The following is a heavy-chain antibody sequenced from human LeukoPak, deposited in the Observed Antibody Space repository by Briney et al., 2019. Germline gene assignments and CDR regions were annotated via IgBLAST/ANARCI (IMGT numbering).Heavy chain of an antibody. J-gene: IGHJ4*02. V-gene: IGHV3-11*04. D-gene: IGHD6-19*01. CDR1: GFTFSDYY. Sequence: PGGSLRLSCAASGFTFSDYYMSWIRQAPGKRLEWVSYISSSGSTIYYADSVKGRFTISRDNSKNTLYLQMNSLRAEDKAVYYCANSGGYYFDYWGQGTLVTVSS. CDR2: ISSSGSTI. CDR3: ANSGGYYFDY.